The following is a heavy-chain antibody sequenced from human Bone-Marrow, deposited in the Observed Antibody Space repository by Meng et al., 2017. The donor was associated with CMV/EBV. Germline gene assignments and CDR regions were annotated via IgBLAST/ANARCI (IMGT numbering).Heavy chain of an antibody. Sequence: ETLSLTCAASGFTFSSYWMSWVRQAPGKGLEWVANIKQDGSEKYYVDSVKGRFTISRDNAKNSLYLQMNSLRAEDTAVYYCASDGMDVWGQGTTVTVSS. J-gene: IGHJ6*02. V-gene: IGHV3-7*01. CDR3: ASDGMDV. CDR2: IKQDGSEK. CDR1: GFTFSSYW.